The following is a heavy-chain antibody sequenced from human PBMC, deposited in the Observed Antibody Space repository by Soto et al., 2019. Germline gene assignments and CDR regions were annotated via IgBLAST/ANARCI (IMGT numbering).Heavy chain of an antibody. CDR3: ARDGGAY. V-gene: IGHV3-30-3*01. CDR2: MSYDGSNK. D-gene: IGHD3-16*01. J-gene: IGHJ4*02. Sequence: QVQLVESGGGVVQPGRSLSLSCAASGFTFSSYAMHWVRQAPGKGLEWMAVMSYDGSNKYYADSVKGRFTISRDNSKNTLYLQMNSLRPEDTALYYCARDGGAYWGQGTLVIVSS. CDR1: GFTFSSYA.